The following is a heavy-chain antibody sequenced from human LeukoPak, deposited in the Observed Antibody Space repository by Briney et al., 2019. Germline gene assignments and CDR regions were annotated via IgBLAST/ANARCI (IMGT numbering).Heavy chain of an antibody. CDR3: ARVAVIYYYYMEV. V-gene: IGHV3-11*04. J-gene: IGHJ6*03. Sequence: GGSLRLSCAASGFTFSDYYMSWIRQAPGKGLEWVSYISSSGSTIYYADSVKGRFTISRDNAKNSLYPQMNSLRAEDTAVYYCARVAVIYYYYMEVWGKGTTVTVSS. CDR2: ISSSGSTI. CDR1: GFTFSDYY. D-gene: IGHD2/OR15-2a*01.